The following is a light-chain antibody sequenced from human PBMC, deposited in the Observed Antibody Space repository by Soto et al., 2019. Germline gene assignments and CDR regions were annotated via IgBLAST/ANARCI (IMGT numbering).Light chain of an antibody. CDR1: QSVSNN. CDR2: YAS. Sequence: EIVMTQSPATLSVSPGERATLSCRASQSVSNNLAWYQQKPGQAPRLLIYYASTRATGIPARFRGSGSVTEFTPSISSRQSEDLALYYCQQYNNWPPITFGQGTRLEI. J-gene: IGKJ5*01. V-gene: IGKV3-15*01. CDR3: QQYNNWPPIT.